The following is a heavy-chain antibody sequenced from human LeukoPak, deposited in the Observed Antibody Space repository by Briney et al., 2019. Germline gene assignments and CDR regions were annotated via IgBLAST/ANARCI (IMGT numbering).Heavy chain of an antibody. CDR2: IYYSGTT. CDR3: ARQGYSAYEILDY. Sequence: SETLSLTCTVYGGSISSYYWSWLREPPGKGLEWIRYIYYSGTTNYSPSLKSRVTISVETSKNQFSLKLSSVTSADTAVYDCARQGYSAYEILDYWGQGTLVSVSS. V-gene: IGHV4-59*08. J-gene: IGHJ4*02. D-gene: IGHD5-12*01. CDR1: GGSISSYY.